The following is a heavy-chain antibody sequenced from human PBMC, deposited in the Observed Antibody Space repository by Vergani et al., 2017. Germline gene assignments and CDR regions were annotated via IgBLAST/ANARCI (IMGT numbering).Heavy chain of an antibody. Sequence: QLQLQESGPGLVKPSETLSLTCTVSGRSISSSSYYWGWLRQPPGKGLEWIGSIYYSGSTYYNPSLKSRVTISVDTSKNQFSLKLSSVTAADTAVYYCARHGDIVVVPAASFDYWGQGTLVTVSS. CDR2: IYYSGST. D-gene: IGHD2-2*01. CDR3: ARHGDIVVVPAASFDY. J-gene: IGHJ4*02. V-gene: IGHV4-39*01. CDR1: GRSISSSSYY.